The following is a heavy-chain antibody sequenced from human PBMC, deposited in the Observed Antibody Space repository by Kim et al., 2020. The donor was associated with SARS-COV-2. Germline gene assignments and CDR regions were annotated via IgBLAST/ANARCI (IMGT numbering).Heavy chain of an antibody. V-gene: IGHV1-3*01. D-gene: IGHD3-10*01. J-gene: IGHJ6*02. Sequence: ASVKVSCKASGYTFTSYAMHWVRQAPGQRLEWMGWINAGNGNTKYSQKFQGRVTITRDTSASTAYMELSSLRSEDTAVYYCARGLRYYGSGSYYPYYYYGMDVWGQGTTVTVSS. CDR2: INAGNGNT. CDR3: ARGLRYYGSGSYYPYYYYGMDV. CDR1: GYTFTSYA.